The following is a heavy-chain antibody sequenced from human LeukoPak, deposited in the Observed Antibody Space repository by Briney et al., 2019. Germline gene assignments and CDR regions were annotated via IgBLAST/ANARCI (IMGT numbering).Heavy chain of an antibody. CDR1: GGSFSGYY. D-gene: IGHD3-9*01. V-gene: IGHV4-34*01. Sequence: SETLSLTCAVYGGSFSGYYWSWIRQPPGKGLEWIGEINHSGSTNYNPSLKSRVTISVDTSKNQFSLKLSSVTAADTAVYYCARGLKYYDILTGYWYYFDYWGQGTLVTVSS. J-gene: IGHJ4*02. CDR2: INHSGST. CDR3: ARGLKYYDILTGYWYYFDY.